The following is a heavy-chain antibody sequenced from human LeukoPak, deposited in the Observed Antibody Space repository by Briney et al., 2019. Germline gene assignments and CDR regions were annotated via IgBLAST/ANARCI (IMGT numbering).Heavy chain of an antibody. CDR2: IIPIFGTA. J-gene: IGHJ4*02. D-gene: IGHD2-21*02. CDR3: RVVVTAQRLLDY. V-gene: IGHV1-69*05. CDR1: GGTFSSYA. Sequence: LVKVSCKASGGTFSSYAISWVRQAPGQGLEWMGGIIPIFGTANYAQKFQGRVTITTDESTSTAYMELSSLRSEDTAVYYCRVVVTAQRLLDYWGQGTLVTVSS.